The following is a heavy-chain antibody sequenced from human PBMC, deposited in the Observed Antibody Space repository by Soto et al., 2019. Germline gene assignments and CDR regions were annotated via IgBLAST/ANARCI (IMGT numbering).Heavy chain of an antibody. D-gene: IGHD6-13*01. Sequence: KPSETLSLTCAVSGYSISSGYYWGWIRQPPGKGLEWIGSIYHSGSTYYNPSLKSRVTISVDTSKNQFSLKLSSVTAADTAVYYCAILIAAAAQYYFDYWGQGTLVTVSS. CDR2: IYHSGST. J-gene: IGHJ4*02. CDR3: AILIAAAAQYYFDY. CDR1: GYSISSGYY. V-gene: IGHV4-38-2*01.